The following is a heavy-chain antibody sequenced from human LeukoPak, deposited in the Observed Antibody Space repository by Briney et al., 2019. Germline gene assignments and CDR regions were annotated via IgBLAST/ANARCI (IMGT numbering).Heavy chain of an antibody. Sequence: PGGSLRLSCAASGFTFSNYAMNWVRQAPGKGLEWVSSISESGDTTHYADSVKGRFTISRDNAQNTLYLQMNTLRAEDTDLYYCAKQWVDCWGQGTLVTVSS. D-gene: IGHD1-26*01. J-gene: IGHJ4*02. V-gene: IGHV3-23*01. CDR2: ISESGDTT. CDR3: AKQWVDC. CDR1: GFTFSNYA.